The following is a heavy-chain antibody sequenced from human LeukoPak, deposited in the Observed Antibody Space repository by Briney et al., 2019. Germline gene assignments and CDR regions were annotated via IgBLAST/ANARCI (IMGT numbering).Heavy chain of an antibody. CDR3: ARGEYSGSYWGDY. V-gene: IGHV1-18*01. CDR1: GYTFISYG. Sequence: GASVKVSCKTSGYTFISYGISWARQAPGQGLEWMGWISVYNGNTNYAQKFQGRVTMTTDTSTSTVYMELRSLRSDDTAVYYCARGEYSGSYWGDYWGQGTLVTVSS. CDR2: ISVYNGNT. J-gene: IGHJ4*02. D-gene: IGHD1-26*01.